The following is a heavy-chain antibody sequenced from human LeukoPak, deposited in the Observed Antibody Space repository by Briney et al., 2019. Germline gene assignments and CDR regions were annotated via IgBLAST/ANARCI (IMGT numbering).Heavy chain of an antibody. J-gene: IGHJ4*02. Sequence: ASVKVSCKSSGYTFTGHFMHWVRQPPGQGLEWMGWINPNSGGTKYAQKFQGRVTMTRDTSMSTAYREVSRQRYDDTTVYYCARWRGNANDWWGPFDDWGQGALVTVSS. V-gene: IGHV1-2*02. CDR1: GYTFTGHF. CDR2: INPNSGGT. D-gene: IGHD2-8*02. CDR3: ARWRGNANDWWGPFDD.